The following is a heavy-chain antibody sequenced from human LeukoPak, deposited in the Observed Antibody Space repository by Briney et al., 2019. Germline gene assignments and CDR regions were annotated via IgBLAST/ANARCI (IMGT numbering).Heavy chain of an antibody. CDR3: ASSNGFDWSPEYYMDV. CDR1: GASVSTYY. V-gene: IGHV4-59*02. Sequence: PSETLSLTCTVSGASVSTYYWNWVRQPPGKGLEWIAYIYPTGNTKYNPSLESRVSISLDTSKNQFSLKLSSVTAADTAVYYCASSNGFDWSPEYYMDVWGIRTTVIVSS. D-gene: IGHD3-9*01. J-gene: IGHJ6*03. CDR2: IYPTGNT.